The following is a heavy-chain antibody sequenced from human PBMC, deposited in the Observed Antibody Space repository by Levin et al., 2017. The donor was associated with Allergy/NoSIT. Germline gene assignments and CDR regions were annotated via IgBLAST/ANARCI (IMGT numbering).Heavy chain of an antibody. CDR1: GYSFTSFW. CDR2: IFPGDSDT. Sequence: PAASVKVSCQASGYSFTSFWFGWVRQRPGKGLEWMGLIFPGDSDTRVSPSFRGQIIMSVDKSTSTAYLQWDSLKASDTATYYCARRDSDGSNSFDYWGQGTLVTVSS. D-gene: IGHD4-23*01. J-gene: IGHJ4*02. CDR3: ARRDSDGSNSFDY. V-gene: IGHV5-51*01.